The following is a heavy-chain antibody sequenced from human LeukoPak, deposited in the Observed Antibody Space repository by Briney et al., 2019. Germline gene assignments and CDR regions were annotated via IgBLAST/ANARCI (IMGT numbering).Heavy chain of an antibody. V-gene: IGHV1-2*02. CDR1: GYTFTGYY. Sequence: ASMKVSCKASGYTFTGYYLHWVRQAPGQGLEWMGWINPHSGGTHYAQQFQGRVTMARDTSISTAYMELSGLRYDDTAVYYCARDGVCSSTSCQSFDYWGQGTLVTVSS. CDR3: ARDGVCSSTSCQSFDY. D-gene: IGHD2-2*01. J-gene: IGHJ4*02. CDR2: INPHSGGT.